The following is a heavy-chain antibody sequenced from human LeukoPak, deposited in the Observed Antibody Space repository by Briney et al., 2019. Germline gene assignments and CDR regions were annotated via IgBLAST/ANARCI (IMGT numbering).Heavy chain of an antibody. CDR3: AKAVVVAFYYFDY. CDR1: GFTFSDYY. D-gene: IGHD3-22*01. CDR2: ISSSGSTI. J-gene: IGHJ4*02. Sequence: GGSLRLSCAASGFTFSDYYMSWIRQAPGKGLEWVSYISSSGSTIYYADSVKGRFTISRDNAKNSLYLQMNSLRAEDTAVYYCAKAVVVAFYYFDYWGQGTLVTVSS. V-gene: IGHV3-11*01.